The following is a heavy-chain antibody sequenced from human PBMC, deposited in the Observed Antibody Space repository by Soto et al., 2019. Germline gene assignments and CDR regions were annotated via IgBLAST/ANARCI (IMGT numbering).Heavy chain of an antibody. CDR3: AKDDYDSSGLDY. Sequence: EVQLLESGGGLVQPGGSLRLSCAASGFTFSSYAMSWVRQAPGKGLEWVSAISGSGGSTYYADSVKGRFTISSDNSKNTLYLQMNSLRAADTAVYYCAKDDYDSSGLDYWGQGTLVTVSS. CDR1: GFTFSSYA. V-gene: IGHV3-23*01. D-gene: IGHD3-22*01. J-gene: IGHJ4*02. CDR2: ISGSGGST.